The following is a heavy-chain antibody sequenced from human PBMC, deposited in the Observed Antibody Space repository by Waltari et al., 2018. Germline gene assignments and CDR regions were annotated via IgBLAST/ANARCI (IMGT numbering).Heavy chain of an antibody. CDR2: IYHSGST. J-gene: IGHJ4*02. V-gene: IGHV4-38-2*01. CDR1: GYSISSGYY. CDR3: ALGENYDTEFGFDY. D-gene: IGHD3-22*01. Sequence: QVQLQESGPGLVKPSETLSLTCAVSGYSISSGYYWGWIRQPPGEGLEWIGSIYHSGSTYYNPSLKSRVTRAVDTPKNQFSLKLSSVTAADTAVYYCALGENYDTEFGFDYWGQGTLVTVSS.